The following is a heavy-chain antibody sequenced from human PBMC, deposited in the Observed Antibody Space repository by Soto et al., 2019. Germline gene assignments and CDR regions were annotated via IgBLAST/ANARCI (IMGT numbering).Heavy chain of an antibody. CDR1: GFTFGSYG. V-gene: IGHV3-30*18. J-gene: IGHJ4*02. CDR3: ANIRNVVYAHNAY. CDR2: ISYDGSNK. Sequence: PEGSLRLSCAASGFTFGSYGMHWVRQAPGKGLEWVAVISYDGSNKYYADSVRGRFTISRDNSNNMLYLQMNSLRAEDTAVYYCANIRNVVYAHNAYWGQGTLVTVSS. D-gene: IGHD2-8*02.